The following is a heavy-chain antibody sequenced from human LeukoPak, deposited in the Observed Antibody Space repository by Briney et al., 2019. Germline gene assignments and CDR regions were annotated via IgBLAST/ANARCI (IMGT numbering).Heavy chain of an antibody. D-gene: IGHD6-13*01. Sequence: ASVKVSCKASGHTFTGHYMHWVRQAPGQGLEWMGWIDAKSGGTKYAQRFQGRVTMTRDTSINTGYMELSSLISDDTAVYYCARWRGYSSGWSGPFDDWGQGTLVTVSS. CDR1: GHTFTGHY. J-gene: IGHJ4*02. CDR2: IDAKSGGT. CDR3: ARWRGYSSGWSGPFDD. V-gene: IGHV1-2*02.